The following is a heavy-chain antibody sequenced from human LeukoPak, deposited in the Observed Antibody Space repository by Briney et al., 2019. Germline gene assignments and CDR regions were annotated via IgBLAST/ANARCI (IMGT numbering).Heavy chain of an antibody. D-gene: IGHD5-18*01. CDR1: GYTFTGYY. CDR3: ARFLNGYGYLY. V-gene: IGHV1-2*02. CDR2: INPKSGGT. J-gene: IGHJ4*02. Sequence: ASVKVSCKASGYTFTGYYIHWVRQAPGQGLEWMGWINPKSGGTNYAQKFQGRVTMTRDTSITTVYMGLSGLTSDDTAVYYCARFLNGYGYLYWGQGTQVTVSS.